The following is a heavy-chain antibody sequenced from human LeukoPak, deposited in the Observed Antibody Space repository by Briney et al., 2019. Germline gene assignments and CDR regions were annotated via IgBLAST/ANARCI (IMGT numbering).Heavy chain of an antibody. V-gene: IGHV3-23*01. J-gene: IGHJ4*02. CDR3: VRRYSGTYFDY. CDR2: ISGSGGST. D-gene: IGHD1-26*01. Sequence: GGSLRLSCAASGFIFGSYAMSWVRQAPGKGLEWVSVISGSGGSTNYADSVNGRFTISRDNAENSLFLQMNSLRAEDTAVYYCVRRYSGTYFDYWGQGTLVTVSS. CDR1: GFIFGSYA.